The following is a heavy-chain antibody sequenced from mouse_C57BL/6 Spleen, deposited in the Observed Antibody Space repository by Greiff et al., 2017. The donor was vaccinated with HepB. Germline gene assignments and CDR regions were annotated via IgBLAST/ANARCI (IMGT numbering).Heavy chain of an antibody. J-gene: IGHJ1*03. V-gene: IGHV1-53*01. CDR3: ANYGSSVSYCYLDD. CDR2: INPSNGGT. CDR1: GYTFTSYW. Sequence: VQLQQSGAELVKPGASVKLSCTASGYTFTSYWMHWVKQRPGQGLEWIGNINPSNGGTNYNEKFKSKATLTVDKSSSTAYMQLSSLTSEDSAVYYGANYGSSVSYCYLDDWGTGTTVTVSS. D-gene: IGHD1-1*01.